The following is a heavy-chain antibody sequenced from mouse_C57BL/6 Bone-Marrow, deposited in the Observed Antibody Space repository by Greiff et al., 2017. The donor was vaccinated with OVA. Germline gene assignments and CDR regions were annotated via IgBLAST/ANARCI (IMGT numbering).Heavy chain of an antibody. J-gene: IGHJ4*01. CDR1: GYTFTDYE. D-gene: IGHD2-5*01. CDR2: IDPETGGT. V-gene: IGHV1-15*01. CDR3: TRGYSNYYAMDY. Sequence: VQLQQSGAELVRPGASVTLSCKASGYTFTDYEMHRVKQTPVHGLAWIGAIDPETGGTAYNQKFKGKAILTADKSSSTAYMELRSLTSEDSAVYYCTRGYSNYYAMDYWGQGTSVTVSS.